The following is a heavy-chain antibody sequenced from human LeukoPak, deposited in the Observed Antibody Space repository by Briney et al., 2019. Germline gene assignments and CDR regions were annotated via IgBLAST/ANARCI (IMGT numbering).Heavy chain of an antibody. Sequence: MSSETLSLTCTVSGGSIRSYYWSWIRQPAGKGLEWIGRIYTSGSTNYNPSLKSRVTMSVDTSKNQFSLKLSSVTAADTAVYYCARDGDSSSPDYYYYYMDVWGKGTTVTVSS. D-gene: IGHD6-6*01. J-gene: IGHJ6*03. CDR1: GGSIRSYY. CDR3: ARDGDSSSPDYYYYYMDV. CDR2: IYTSGST. V-gene: IGHV4-4*07.